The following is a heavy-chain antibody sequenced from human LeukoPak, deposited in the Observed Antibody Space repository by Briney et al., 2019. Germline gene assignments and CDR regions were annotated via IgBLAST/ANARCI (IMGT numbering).Heavy chain of an antibody. D-gene: IGHD5-24*01. CDR2: ISGSGDST. CDR3: ATFQFQLPPARWPSIY. CDR1: GFTFSNYA. V-gene: IGHV3-23*01. J-gene: IGHJ4*02. Sequence: PGGSLRLSCAASGFTFSNYAMSWVRQAPTKGLEWVSTISGSGDSTYYADSVKGRFTISRDYSKNTLYLQMNSLRAEDTAVYYCATFQFQLPPARWPSIYWGQGTLVTVSS.